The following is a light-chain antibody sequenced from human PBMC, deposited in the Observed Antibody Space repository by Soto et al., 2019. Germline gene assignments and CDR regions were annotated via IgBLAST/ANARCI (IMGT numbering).Light chain of an antibody. V-gene: IGLV2-14*01. CDR1: SSDVGGYNY. Sequence: QSALTQPASVSGSPGQSITISCTGTSSDVGGYNYVSWYQQHPGKAPKLMIYEVSYRPSGVSDRFSGSRSGNTASLTISGLQAEDDSDYYCAAWDDSLNGHVFGTGTKLTVL. J-gene: IGLJ1*01. CDR3: AAWDDSLNGHV. CDR2: EVS.